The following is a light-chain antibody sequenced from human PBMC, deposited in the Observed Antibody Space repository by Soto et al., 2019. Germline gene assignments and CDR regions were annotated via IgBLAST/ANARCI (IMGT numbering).Light chain of an antibody. CDR2: YNN. J-gene: IGLJ2*01. V-gene: IGLV1-51*01. CDR1: SSNIGNNY. Sequence: QSVLTQPPSVSAAPGQKVTISCSGSSSNIGNNYVSWYQQLPGTAPKLLIYYNNKRTSGIPDRFSGSKSGTSATLGITGLRTGDEADYYCGTWDSSLSVVVFGGGTKLTVL. CDR3: GTWDSSLSVVV.